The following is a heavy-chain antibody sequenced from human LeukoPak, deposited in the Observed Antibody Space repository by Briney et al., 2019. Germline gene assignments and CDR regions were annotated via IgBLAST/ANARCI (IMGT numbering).Heavy chain of an antibody. CDR3: ARECGTYLYYNYGMDV. CDR2: ISYDGSNK. V-gene: IGHV3-30-3*01. D-gene: IGHD1-26*01. CDR1: GFTFSSYA. J-gene: IGHJ6*02. Sequence: RGSLRLSCAASGFTFSSYAMHWVRQAPGKGLEWVAVISYDGSNKYYADSVKGRFTISRDNSKNTLYLQMNSLRVEDTAVYYCARECGTYLYYNYGMDVWGQGTTVTVSS.